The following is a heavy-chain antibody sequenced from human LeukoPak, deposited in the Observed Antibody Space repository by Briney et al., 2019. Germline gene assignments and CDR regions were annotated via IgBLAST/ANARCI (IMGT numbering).Heavy chain of an antibody. J-gene: IGHJ4*02. D-gene: IGHD1-26*01. Sequence: SVKVSCKASGGTFSSYAISWVRQAPGQGLEWMGGIIPIFGTANYAQKFQGRVTITTDESTSTAYMELSSLRSEDTAVYYCASSSGSYPYFDYWGQGTLVTVSS. CDR2: IIPIFGTA. CDR1: GGTFSSYA. CDR3: ASSSGSYPYFDY. V-gene: IGHV1-69*05.